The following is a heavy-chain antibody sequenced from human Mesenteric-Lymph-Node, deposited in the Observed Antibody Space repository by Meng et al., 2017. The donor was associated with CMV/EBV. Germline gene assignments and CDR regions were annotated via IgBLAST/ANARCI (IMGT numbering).Heavy chain of an antibody. J-gene: IGHJ4*02. V-gene: IGHV1-46*01. CDR1: GYSFTSYY. CDR2: INPSGGST. D-gene: IGHD1/OR15-1a*01. CDR3: ARDRGTGWMSPNY. Sequence: CKASGYSFTSYYMHWVRQAPGEGPEWMGIINPSGGSTTYAQKFQGRVTMTGDTSTSTVYMELSSLRSEDTAVYYCARDRGTGWMSPNYWGQGTLVTVSS.